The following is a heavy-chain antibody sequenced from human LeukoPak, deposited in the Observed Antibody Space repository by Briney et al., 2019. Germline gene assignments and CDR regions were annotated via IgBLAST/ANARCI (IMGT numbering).Heavy chain of an antibody. V-gene: IGHV3-30*02. CDR3: AKPPAPGDY. CDR2: IQYDGSTK. CDR1: GFTFNNYA. J-gene: IGHJ4*02. Sequence: PGGSLRLSCAASGFTFNNYAMHWVRQAPGKGLEWVTVIQYDGSTKGYADSVKGRFTISRDNSKNTLYLQTNSLRAEDTAVYYCAKPPAPGDYWGQGTLVTVSS.